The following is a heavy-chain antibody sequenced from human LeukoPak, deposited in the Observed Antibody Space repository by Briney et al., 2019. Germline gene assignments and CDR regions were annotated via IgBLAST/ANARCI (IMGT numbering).Heavy chain of an antibody. Sequence: SETLSLTCAVSGGSISSSNWWSWVRQPPGKGLEWIGEIYHSGSTNYNPSLKSRVTISVDKSKNQFSLKLSSVTAADTAVYYCARDRCSRTSCYRPYGMDVWGQGTTVTVSS. J-gene: IGHJ6*02. D-gene: IGHD2-2*01. CDR3: ARDRCSRTSCYRPYGMDV. V-gene: IGHV4-4*02. CDR1: GGSISSSNW. CDR2: IYHSGST.